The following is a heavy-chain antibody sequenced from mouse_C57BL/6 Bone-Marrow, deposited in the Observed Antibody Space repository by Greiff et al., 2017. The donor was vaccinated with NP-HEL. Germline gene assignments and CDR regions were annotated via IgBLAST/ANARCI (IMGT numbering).Heavy chain of an antibody. D-gene: IGHD1-1*01. CDR3: GYGSSYTY. CDR1: GYTFTSYW. V-gene: IGHV1-50*01. Sequence: QVQLQQPGAELVKPGASVKLSCKASGYTFTSYWMQWVKQRPGQGLEWIGEIDPSDSYTNYNQKFKGKATLTVDTSSSTAYMQLSSLTSEDSAVYYCGYGSSYTYWGQGTTLTVSS. CDR2: IDPSDSYT. J-gene: IGHJ2*01.